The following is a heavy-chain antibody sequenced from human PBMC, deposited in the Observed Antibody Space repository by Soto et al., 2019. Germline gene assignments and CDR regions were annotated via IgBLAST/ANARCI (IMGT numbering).Heavy chain of an antibody. CDR2: IIPIFGTA. Sequence: QVQLVQSGAEVKKPGSSVKVSCKASGGTFSSYAISWVRQAPGQGLEWMGGIIPIFGTANYAQKFQGRVTINADESTSTAYMELSSLRSEDTAVYYCARASTGDLVIRSWYFDLWGRGTLVTVSS. J-gene: IGHJ2*01. V-gene: IGHV1-69*12. CDR3: ARASTGDLVIRSWYFDL. CDR1: GGTFSSYA. D-gene: IGHD7-27*01.